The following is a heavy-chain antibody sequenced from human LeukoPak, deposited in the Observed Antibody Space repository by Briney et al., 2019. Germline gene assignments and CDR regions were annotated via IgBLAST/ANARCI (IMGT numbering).Heavy chain of an antibody. CDR2: ISDDGRST. V-gene: IGHV3-23*01. J-gene: IGHJ4*02. CDR1: GFTFSSYG. Sequence: PGGSLRLSCAASGFTFSSYGMSWVRRAPGKGLEWVSSISDDGRSTYYADSVKGRFTISKDNSKNTMYLQMNNLRAEDTAIYYCAKRVPYTSSSVYFDYWGQGTLVTVSS. CDR3: AKRVPYTSSSVYFDY. D-gene: IGHD6-6*01.